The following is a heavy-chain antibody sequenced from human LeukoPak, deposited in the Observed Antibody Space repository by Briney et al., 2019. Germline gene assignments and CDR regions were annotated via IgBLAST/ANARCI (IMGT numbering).Heavy chain of an antibody. CDR3: ARALASMAGFDAWFDP. J-gene: IGHJ5*02. CDR2: INPNNGDT. V-gene: IGHV1-2*02. CDR1: GYTFTGYY. Sequence: ASVKVSCKASGYTFTGYYIHWVRQAPGQGLEWMGCINPNNGDTNYAQKFQGRVTMTRDTSISTAYMELSSLRSDDTAVYYCARALASMAGFDAWFDPWGQGTLVTVSS. D-gene: IGHD6-19*01.